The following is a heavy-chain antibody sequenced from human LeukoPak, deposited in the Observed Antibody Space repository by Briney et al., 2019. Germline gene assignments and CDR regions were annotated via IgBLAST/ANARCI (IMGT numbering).Heavy chain of an antibody. J-gene: IGHJ4*02. CDR2: INSDGSST. CDR1: GFTFSSYW. V-gene: IGHV3-74*01. Sequence: PGGSLRLSCAASGFTFSSYWMHWVRQAPGKGLVWVSRINSDGSSTSYADSVKGRFTISRDSAKNTLYLQMNGLRAEDTAVYYCARPYYDSSGPYFDYWGQGTLVTVSS. CDR3: ARPYYDSSGPYFDY. D-gene: IGHD3-22*01.